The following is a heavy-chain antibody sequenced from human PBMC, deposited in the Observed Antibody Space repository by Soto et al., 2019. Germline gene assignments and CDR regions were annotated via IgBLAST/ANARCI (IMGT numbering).Heavy chain of an antibody. CDR1: GGTISSYY. Sequence: SETLSLTCTVSGGTISSYYWSWIRQPPGKGLEWIGYIYYSGSTNYNPSLKSRVTMTTDTSTSTAYMELRSLRSDDTAVYYCARFSERPHYYDSSMVPIVDYWGQGTLVTVSS. V-gene: IGHV4-59*01. CDR3: ARFSERPHYYDSSMVPIVDY. CDR2: IYYSGST. D-gene: IGHD3-22*01. J-gene: IGHJ4*02.